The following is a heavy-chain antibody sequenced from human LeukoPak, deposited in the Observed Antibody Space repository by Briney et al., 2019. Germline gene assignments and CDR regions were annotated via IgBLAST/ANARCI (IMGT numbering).Heavy chain of an antibody. CDR3: ARDIVVGAKGAWFDP. CDR1: GGSINSSSYY. J-gene: IGHJ5*02. CDR2: IFYSGNT. D-gene: IGHD1-26*01. V-gene: IGHV4-39*07. Sequence: PSETLSLTCTVSGGSINSSSYYWGWIRQPPGKGLEWIGSIFYSGNTYDNPSLKSRVTISVDTSKNQFSLKLSSVTAADTAVYYCARDIVVGAKGAWFDPWGQGTLVTVSS.